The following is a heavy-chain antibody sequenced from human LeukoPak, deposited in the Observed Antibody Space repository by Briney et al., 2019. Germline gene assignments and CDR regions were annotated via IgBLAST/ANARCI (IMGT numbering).Heavy chain of an antibody. Sequence: PGGSLRLSCAASGFTFSSYSMNWVRQAPGKGLEWVSSISSSSSYIYYADSVKGRFTISRDNAKNSLYLQMNSLRAKDTAVYYCARSTIFGVVIIDYWGQGTLVTVSS. J-gene: IGHJ4*02. CDR1: GFTFSSYS. CDR2: ISSSSSYI. V-gene: IGHV3-21*01. D-gene: IGHD3-3*01. CDR3: ARSTIFGVVIIDY.